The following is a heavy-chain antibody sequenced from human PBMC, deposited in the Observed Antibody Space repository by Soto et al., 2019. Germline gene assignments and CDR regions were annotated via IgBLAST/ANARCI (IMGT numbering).Heavy chain of an antibody. CDR1: GGSISSYY. CDR2: IYYSGST. J-gene: IGHJ6*03. D-gene: IGHD2-2*02. Sequence: SETLSLTCTVSGGSISSYYWSWIRQPPGKGLEWIGYIYYSGSTNYNPSLKSRVTISVDTSKNQFSLKLSSVTAADTAVYYCARRVVVVVPAAISVFDYYYYMDVWGKGTTVTVSS. CDR3: ARRVVVVVPAAISVFDYYYYMDV. V-gene: IGHV4-59*08.